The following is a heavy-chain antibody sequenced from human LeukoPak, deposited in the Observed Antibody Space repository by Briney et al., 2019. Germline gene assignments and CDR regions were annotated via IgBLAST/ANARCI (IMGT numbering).Heavy chain of an antibody. CDR2: ISYDGSNK. CDR1: GFTFSSYA. J-gene: IGHJ4*02. Sequence: PGGSLRLSCAASGFTFSSYAMHWVRQAPGKGLEWVAVISYDGSNKYYADSVKGRFTISRDNSKNSLYLQGKSLRVDDTAVYYCARERFHGSGAPKYDFWGQGTLVTVSS. D-gene: IGHD3-10*01. V-gene: IGHV3-30*04. CDR3: ARERFHGSGAPKYDF.